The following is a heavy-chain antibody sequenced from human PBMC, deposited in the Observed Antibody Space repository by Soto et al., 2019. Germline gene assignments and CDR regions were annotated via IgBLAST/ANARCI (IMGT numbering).Heavy chain of an antibody. CDR2: IYYSGST. Sequence: SETLSLTCTVSGGSISSYYWSWIRQPPGKGLEWIGYIYYSGSTNYNPSLKSRVTISVDTSKNQFSLKLSSVTAADTAVYYCARLLTQGYDFWRDQAYYFAYWGQGTLVTVSS. V-gene: IGHV4-59*08. D-gene: IGHD3-3*01. J-gene: IGHJ4*02. CDR1: GGSISSYY. CDR3: ARLLTQGYDFWRDQAYYFAY.